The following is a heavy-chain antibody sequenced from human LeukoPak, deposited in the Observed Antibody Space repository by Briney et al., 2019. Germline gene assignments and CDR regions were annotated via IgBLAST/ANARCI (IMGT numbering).Heavy chain of an antibody. V-gene: IGHV3-74*01. CDR3: ARGGVVVAAPLDY. J-gene: IGHJ4*02. D-gene: IGHD2-15*01. Sequence: GGSLRLSCAASGFTFSSYWMHWVRQAPGKGLVWVSRINSDGSSTRYADSLKGRFPISGDNDKNTLYLQRNSLRAEDTAVYYCARGGVVVAAPLDYWGQGTLVTVSS. CDR1: GFTFSSYW. CDR2: INSDGSST.